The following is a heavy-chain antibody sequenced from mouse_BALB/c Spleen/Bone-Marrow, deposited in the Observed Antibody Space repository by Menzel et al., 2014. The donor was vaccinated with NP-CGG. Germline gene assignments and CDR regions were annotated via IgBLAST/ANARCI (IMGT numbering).Heavy chain of an antibody. Sequence: EVKVEESGGGLVQPGGSLKLSCAASGFTFSNYGMSWVRQTPDKRLEMIATVNVNGDRTYHPDSVKGRFTISRDNAKNTLSLQMSSLKSEDTAMYYCARGYDYSSWFVYWGQGTLVTVSA. CDR1: GFTFSNYG. CDR2: VNVNGDRT. J-gene: IGHJ3*01. V-gene: IGHV5-6-3*01. CDR3: ARGYDYSSWFVY. D-gene: IGHD2-4*01.